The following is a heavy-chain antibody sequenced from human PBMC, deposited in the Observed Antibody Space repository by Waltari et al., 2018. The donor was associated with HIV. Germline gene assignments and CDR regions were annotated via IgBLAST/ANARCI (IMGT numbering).Heavy chain of an antibody. Sequence: EVQLVESGGGLVQPGGSLRLACAASGFPFSSYWMRWVRRAPGKGLEWVANIKQDGSEKYYVDSVNGRFTISRDNAENSLYLQMNSLRAEDTAVYYCARGGFYGSGSKVNWGQGTLVTVSS. J-gene: IGHJ4*02. CDR1: GFPFSSYW. CDR3: ARGGFYGSGSKVN. D-gene: IGHD3-10*01. V-gene: IGHV3-7*04. CDR2: IKQDGSEK.